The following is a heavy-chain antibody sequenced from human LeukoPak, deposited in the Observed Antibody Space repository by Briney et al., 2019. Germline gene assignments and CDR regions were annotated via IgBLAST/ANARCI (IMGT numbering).Heavy chain of an antibody. J-gene: IGHJ5*02. Sequence: PSETLSLTCNVSGGSSSSSSYLWGWIRQPPGMGLEWIGSIYYSGGTYYNPSLKSRVAISVDTSKNQFSLKLKLSSVTAADTAVYYCARVGYYYGSGSESYNWLDPWGQGTLVTVSS. V-gene: IGHV4-39*07. CDR2: IYYSGGT. CDR3: ARVGYYYGSGSESYNWLDP. CDR1: GGSSSSSSYL. D-gene: IGHD3-10*01.